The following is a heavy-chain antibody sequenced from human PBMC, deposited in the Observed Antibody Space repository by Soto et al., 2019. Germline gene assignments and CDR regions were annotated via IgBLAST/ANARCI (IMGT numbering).Heavy chain of an antibody. V-gene: IGHV4-34*01. D-gene: IGHD2-2*01. Sequence: SETLSLTRAVYGGSFSGYYWHCIRQPPWKGLEWIVEINHSGSTNYNPSLKSRVTISVDTYKKQISLKLSSVTGADTAVYYCARGRALVSTGNWSDPGGQGTLVTVSS. J-gene: IGHJ5*02. CDR1: GGSFSGYY. CDR3: ARGRALVSTGNWSDP. CDR2: INHSGST.